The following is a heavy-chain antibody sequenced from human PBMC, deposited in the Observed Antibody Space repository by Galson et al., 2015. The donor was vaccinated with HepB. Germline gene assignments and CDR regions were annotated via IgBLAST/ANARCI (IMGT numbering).Heavy chain of an antibody. Sequence: DSVKGRFTISRDNSKNTLYLQMNGLRAEDTAVYFCAKDRTSVGATGIVDDWGQGILVTVSS. J-gene: IGHJ4*02. D-gene: IGHD1-26*01. CDR3: AKDRTSVGATGIVDD. V-gene: IGHV3-30*02.